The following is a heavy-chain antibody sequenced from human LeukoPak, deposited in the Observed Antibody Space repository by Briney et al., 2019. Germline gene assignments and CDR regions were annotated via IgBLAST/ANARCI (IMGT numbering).Heavy chain of an antibody. CDR2: ISSSSSYI. V-gene: IGHV3-21*01. D-gene: IGHD5-18*01. J-gene: IGHJ4*02. CDR3: ARASSLYSYGPW. Sequence: GGSLRLSCAASGFTFSSYSMNWVRQAPGEGLEWVSSISSSSSYIYYADSVKGRFTISRDNAKNSLYLQMNSLRAEDTAVYYCARASSLYSYGPWWGQGTLVTVSS. CDR1: GFTFSSYS.